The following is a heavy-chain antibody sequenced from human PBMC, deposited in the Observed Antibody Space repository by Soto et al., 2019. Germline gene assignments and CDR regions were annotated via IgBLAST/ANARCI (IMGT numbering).Heavy chain of an antibody. V-gene: IGHV4-59*01. CDR3: VRGIAASGSFWFDP. D-gene: IGHD6-13*01. CDR1: GGSISTYY. J-gene: IGHJ5*02. CDR2: IYYSGTT. Sequence: NPSETLSLTCTVSGGSISTYYWSWIRQPPGKELEWIGYIYYSGTTNYNPSLKSRVTMSVDTSKIQFSLKLSSATAADTAVYYCVRGIAASGSFWFDPWGQGTLVTVSS.